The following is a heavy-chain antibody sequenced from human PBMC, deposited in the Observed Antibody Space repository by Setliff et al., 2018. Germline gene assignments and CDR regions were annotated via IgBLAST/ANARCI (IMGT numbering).Heavy chain of an antibody. J-gene: IGHJ3*02. CDR3: AGDPPYSGYAFHI. Sequence: GGSLRLSCAASGFTFSSYAMHWVRQAPGKGLDWVAYIWYDGSYTYYTGSVKGRFTISRDNSRNTVYLQMNSLRAEDTAVYYCAGDPPYSGYAFHIWGQGTMVTVSS. D-gene: IGHD5-12*01. V-gene: IGHV3-33*01. CDR1: GFTFSSYA. CDR2: IWYDGSYT.